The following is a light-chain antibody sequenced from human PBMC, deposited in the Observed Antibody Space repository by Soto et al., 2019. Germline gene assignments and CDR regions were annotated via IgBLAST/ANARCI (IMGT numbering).Light chain of an antibody. CDR2: GNS. CDR1: SSNIGAGYD. CDR3: QSYGSSLSGVV. V-gene: IGLV1-40*01. J-gene: IGLJ2*01. Sequence: QSVLTQPPSVSGAPGPRVTISCTGSSSNIGAGYDVHWYQQFPGTAPKLLIYGNSNRPSGVPDRFSGSKSGTSASLAITGVQAEDGADYYCQSYGSSLSGVVFGGGTKLTVL.